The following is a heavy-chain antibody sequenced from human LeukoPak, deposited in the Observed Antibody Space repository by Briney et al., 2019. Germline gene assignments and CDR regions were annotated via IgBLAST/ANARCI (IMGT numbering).Heavy chain of an antibody. CDR3: ARHIARDYVWGSYRGGAGFDY. CDR1: GGSISSYY. J-gene: IGHJ4*02. D-gene: IGHD3-16*02. CDR2: INHSGST. V-gene: IGHV4-34*01. Sequence: SETLSLTCTASGGSISSYYWSWIRQPPGKGLEWIGEINHSGSTNYNPSLKSRVTISVDTSKNQFSLKLSSVTAADTAVYYCARHIARDYVWGSYRGGAGFDYWGQGTLVTVSS.